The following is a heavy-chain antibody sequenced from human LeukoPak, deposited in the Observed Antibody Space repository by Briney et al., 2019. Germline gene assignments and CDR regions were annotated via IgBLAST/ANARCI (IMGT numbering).Heavy chain of an antibody. CDR3: ARIKGYSSSPFDH. CDR1: GFTFTDYY. CDR2: ISTTSTYT. D-gene: IGHD6-6*01. J-gene: IGHJ4*02. V-gene: IGHV3-11*06. Sequence: GGSLRLSCAASGFTFTDYYMTWIRQAPGKGLEWLSYISTTSTYTNYADSVKGRFTISRDNANNSLSLLMDSLRAEDTAVYYCARIKGYSSSPFDHWGQGILVTVSS.